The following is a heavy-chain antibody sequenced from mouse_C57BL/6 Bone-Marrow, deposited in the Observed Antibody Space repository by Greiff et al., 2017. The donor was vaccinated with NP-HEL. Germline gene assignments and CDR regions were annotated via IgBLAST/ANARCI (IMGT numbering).Heavy chain of an antibody. J-gene: IGHJ4*01. V-gene: IGHV6-3*01. CDR3: TGRYRGGY. CDR2: IRLKSDNYAT. CDR1: GFTFSNYW. D-gene: IGHD2-14*01. Sequence: EVQVVESGGGLVQPGGSMKLSCVASGFTFSNYWMNWVRQSPEKGLEWVAQIRLKSDNYATHYAESVKGRFTISSDASKSSVYLQINKLMAEDTGIYYCTGRYRGGYRGQGTSVTVSS.